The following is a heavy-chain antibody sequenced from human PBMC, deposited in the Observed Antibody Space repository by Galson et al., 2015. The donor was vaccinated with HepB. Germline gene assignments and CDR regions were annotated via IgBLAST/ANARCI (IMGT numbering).Heavy chain of an antibody. CDR2: IDPSDSYT. CDR3: ARPRITIFGAYYGMDV. CDR1: GYSFTSYW. D-gene: IGHD3-3*01. J-gene: IGHJ6*02. V-gene: IGHV5-10-1*01. Sequence: QSGAEVKKPGESLRISCKGSGYSFTSYWISWVRQMPGKGLEWMGRIDPSDSYTNYSPSFQGHVTISADKSISTAYLQWSSLKASDTAMYYCARPRITIFGAYYGMDVWGQGTTVTVSS.